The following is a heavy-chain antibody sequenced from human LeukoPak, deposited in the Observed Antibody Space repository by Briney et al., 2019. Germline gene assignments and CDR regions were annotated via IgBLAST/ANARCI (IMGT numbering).Heavy chain of an antibody. J-gene: IGHJ4*02. CDR3: VRAYNREAVTGPTNAPFDY. Sequence: GASVKISCKASGYTFTNCYMHWVRQAPGQGLEWMGIINPSDGSRSYAQKFQGRVTMTRDTSKSTVYMELSSLRSEDTAAYYCVRAYNREAVTGPTNAPFDYWGQGTLVPVSS. D-gene: IGHD6-19*01. CDR1: GYTFTNCY. CDR2: INPSDGSR. V-gene: IGHV1-46*01.